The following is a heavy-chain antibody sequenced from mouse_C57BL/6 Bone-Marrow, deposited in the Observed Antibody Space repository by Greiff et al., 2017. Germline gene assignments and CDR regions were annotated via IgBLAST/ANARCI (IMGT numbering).Heavy chain of an antibody. CDR1: GYTFTSYW. CDR3: ASIGLSGYYAMDY. J-gene: IGHJ4*01. D-gene: IGHD4-1*01. Sequence: QVQLQQSGAELAKPGASVKLSCKASGYTFTSYWMHWVKQRPGQGLEWIGYINPSSGYTKYNQKFKDKATLTADKSSSTAYMQLSSLTYEDSAIYYCASIGLSGYYAMDYWGQGTSVTVSA. CDR2: INPSSGYT. V-gene: IGHV1-7*01.